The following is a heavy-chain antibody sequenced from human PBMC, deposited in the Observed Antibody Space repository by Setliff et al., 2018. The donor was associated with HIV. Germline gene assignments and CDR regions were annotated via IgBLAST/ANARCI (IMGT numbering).Heavy chain of an antibody. Sequence: ASETLSLTCTVSGGSISSGSYYWSWIRQPAGKGLEWIGRIYTSGSTNYNPSLKSRLTMSVDTSKNQFSLKLSSVTAADTAVYFCARSIYGSGSYPLDYWGQGILVTVSS. J-gene: IGHJ4*02. CDR1: GGSISSGSYY. CDR2: IYTSGST. CDR3: ARSIYGSGSYPLDY. D-gene: IGHD3-10*01. V-gene: IGHV4-61*02.